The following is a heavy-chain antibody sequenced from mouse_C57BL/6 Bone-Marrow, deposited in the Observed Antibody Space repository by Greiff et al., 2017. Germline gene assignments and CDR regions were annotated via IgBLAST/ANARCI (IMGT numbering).Heavy chain of an antibody. CDR3: VSILSDPCAY. CDR1: GFSFNTYA. J-gene: IGHJ3*01. Sequence: GGGLVQPKGSLKLSCAASGFSFNTYAMNWVRQAPGKGLEWVARIRSKSNNYATYYADSVKDRFTISRDDSESMLYLQMNNLKTEDTAMYYCVSILSDPCAYWGQGTLVTVSA. D-gene: IGHD1-1*02. CDR2: IRSKSNNYAT. V-gene: IGHV10-1*01.